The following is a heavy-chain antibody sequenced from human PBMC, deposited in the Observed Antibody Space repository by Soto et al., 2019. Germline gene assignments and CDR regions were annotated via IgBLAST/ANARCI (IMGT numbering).Heavy chain of an antibody. Sequence: ASVKVSCKASGYTFISHGISWVRQAPGQGLEWMGWISGKNGNTNYAQKFQGRVTLTTDTSTSTAYLGLRSLRSDDTAVYYCARVSSSIVVVPDYGMDVWGQGTTVTVSS. J-gene: IGHJ6*02. D-gene: IGHD2-2*01. V-gene: IGHV1-18*04. CDR1: GYTFISHG. CDR3: ARVSSSIVVVPDYGMDV. CDR2: ISGKNGNT.